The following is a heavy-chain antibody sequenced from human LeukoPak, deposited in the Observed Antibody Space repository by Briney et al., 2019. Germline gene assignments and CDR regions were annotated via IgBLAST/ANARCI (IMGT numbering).Heavy chain of an antibody. V-gene: IGHV4-38-2*02. CDR1: GYSISSGYY. J-gene: IGHJ4*02. CDR2: IYHSGST. D-gene: IGHD2-2*01. CDR3: ARPGYCSSTSCYGDY. Sequence: SETLSLTCTVSGYSISSGYYWGWIRQPPGKGLEWIGSIYHSGSTYYNPSLKSRVTISVDTSKNQFSLKLSSVTAADTAVYYCARPGYCSSTSCYGDYWGQGTLVTVSS.